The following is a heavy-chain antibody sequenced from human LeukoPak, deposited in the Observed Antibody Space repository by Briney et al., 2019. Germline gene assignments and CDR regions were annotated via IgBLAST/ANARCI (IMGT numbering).Heavy chain of an antibody. D-gene: IGHD6-19*01. CDR2: INSDGSST. J-gene: IGHJ3*01. CDR1: GFTFSSYW. V-gene: IGHV3-74*01. Sequence: GGSLRLSCAASGFTFSSYWMHWVRQAPGRGLVWVSRINSDGSSTSYADSVKGRFTISRDNAKNTLYLRMNSLRAEDTAMYYCARDLNLYSSGWYDAFDLWGQGTMVTVSS. CDR3: ARDLNLYSSGWYDAFDL.